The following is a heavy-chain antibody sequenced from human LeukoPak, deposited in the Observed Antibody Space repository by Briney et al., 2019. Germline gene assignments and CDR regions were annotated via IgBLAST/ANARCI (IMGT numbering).Heavy chain of an antibody. V-gene: IGHV4-39*07. CDR1: GASISSYY. D-gene: IGHD5-12*01. CDR2: IYYSGSA. J-gene: IGHJ6*03. Sequence: SETLSLTCSVSGASISSYYWGWIRQPPGKGLEWIGTIYYSGSAYYNPSLKSRVTISVDTSKNRFSLKVSSVTAADTAVYYCARVSSVWIKDYYYYMDVWGKGTTVTVSS. CDR3: ARVSSVWIKDYYYYMDV.